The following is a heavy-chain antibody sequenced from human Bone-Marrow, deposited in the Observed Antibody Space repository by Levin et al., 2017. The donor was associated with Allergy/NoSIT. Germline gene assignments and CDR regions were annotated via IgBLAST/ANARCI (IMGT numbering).Heavy chain of an antibody. CDR2: IWYDGSNK. J-gene: IGHJ4*02. CDR3: ARDLGNSGYDY. Sequence: GESLKISCAASGFTFSNYDMHWVRQAPGKGLEWVAVIWYDGSNKYYADSVKGRFTISRDNSKDTLYLQMNSLRVDDTAVYSCARDLGNSGYDYWGQGTLVTVSS. D-gene: IGHD5-12*01. V-gene: IGHV3-33*01. CDR1: GFTFSNYD.